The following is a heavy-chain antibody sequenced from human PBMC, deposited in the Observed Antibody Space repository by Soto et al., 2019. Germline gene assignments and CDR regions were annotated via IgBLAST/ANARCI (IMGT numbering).Heavy chain of an antibody. CDR1: GYTFTSFE. V-gene: IGHV1-8*01. D-gene: IGHD3-3*01. CDR2: MNPNSGYT. CDR3: GRRSAPDY. J-gene: IGHJ4*02. Sequence: QVQLVQSGPEVRKPGASVKVSCKASGYTFTSFEIFWVRQATGQGPEWMGLMNPNSGYTGYAQNFQDRVTLTRNTTIYTASMELSSLTAEDTAVYYCGRRSAPDYWGQGTLVTVSP.